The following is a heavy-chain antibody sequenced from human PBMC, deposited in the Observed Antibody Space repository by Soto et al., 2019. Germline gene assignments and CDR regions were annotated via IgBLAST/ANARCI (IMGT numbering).Heavy chain of an antibody. V-gene: IGHV3-53*01. Sequence: GGSLRLSCAASGFTVSSNYMSWVRQAPGKGLEWVSVIDSGSSTYYAGSVKGRFTISRDDSRNTLNLQMDSLRVEDTAVYYCARGRDTRSIVDYCGQGTLVTVSS. CDR1: GFTVSSNY. CDR3: ARGRDTRSIVDY. D-gene: IGHD2-21*01. J-gene: IGHJ4*02. CDR2: IDSGSST.